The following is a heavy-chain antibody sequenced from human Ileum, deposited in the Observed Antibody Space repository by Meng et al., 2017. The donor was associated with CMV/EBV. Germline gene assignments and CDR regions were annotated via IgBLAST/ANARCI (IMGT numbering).Heavy chain of an antibody. CDR3: ALFPAAPTDYRTWGDRYKYFDY. V-gene: IGHV1-69*04. CDR2: IPPVPGKL. Sequence: NAISGVGQTPGQGVGWMGKIPPVPGKLSCPAELQGRVTITADMSLTTAYLDLNSLTSDDTAVYYCALFPAAPTDYRTWGDRYKYFDYWGQGTLVTVSS. D-gene: IGHD2-21*02. J-gene: IGHJ4*02.